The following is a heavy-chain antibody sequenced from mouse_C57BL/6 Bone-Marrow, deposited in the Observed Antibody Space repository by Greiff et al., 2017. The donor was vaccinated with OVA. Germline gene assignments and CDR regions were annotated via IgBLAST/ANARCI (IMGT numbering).Heavy chain of an antibody. D-gene: IGHD3-2*02. CDR3: ARRQLRLRWFAY. V-gene: IGHV1-81*01. J-gene: IGHJ3*01. CDR2: IYPRSGNT. CDR1: GYTFTSYG. Sequence: QVQLKQSGAELARPGASVKLSCKASGYTFTSYGISWVKQRTGQGLEWIGEIYPRSGNTYYNEKFKGKATLTADKSSSTAYMELRSLTSEDSAVYFCARRQLRLRWFAYWGQGTLVTVSA.